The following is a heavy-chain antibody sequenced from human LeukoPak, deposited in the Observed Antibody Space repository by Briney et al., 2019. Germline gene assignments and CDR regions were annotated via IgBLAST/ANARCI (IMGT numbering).Heavy chain of an antibody. CDR3: ARGGITMIVVAIQ. J-gene: IGHJ4*02. D-gene: IGHD3-22*01. CDR2: ISSSSSYT. CDR1: GFPFSSYW. Sequence: GGSLRLSCVASGFPFSSYWMTWVRQAPGKGLEWVSYISSSSSYTNYADSVKGRFTISRDNAKNSLYLQMNSLRAEDTAVYYCARGGITMIVVAIQWGQGTLVTVSS. V-gene: IGHV3-21*05.